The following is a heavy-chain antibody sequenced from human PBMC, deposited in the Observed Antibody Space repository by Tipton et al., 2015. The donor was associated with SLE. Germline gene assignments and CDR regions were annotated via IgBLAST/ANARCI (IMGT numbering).Heavy chain of an antibody. J-gene: IGHJ6*03. CDR3: ARQELNQLELKGYYYYMDV. V-gene: IGHV1-18*01. CDR1: GYTFTSYG. Sequence: QLVQSGAEVKKPGASVKVSCKASGYTFTSYGISWVRQAPGQGLEWMGWISAYNGNTNYAQKLQGRVTMTTDTSTSTAYMELRSLRSDDTAVYYCARQELNQLELKGYYYYMDVWGKGTTVTVSS. D-gene: IGHD1-7*01. CDR2: ISAYNGNT.